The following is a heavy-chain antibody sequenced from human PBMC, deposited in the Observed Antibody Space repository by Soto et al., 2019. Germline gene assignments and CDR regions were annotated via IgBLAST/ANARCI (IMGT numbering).Heavy chain of an antibody. V-gene: IGHV3-74*01. CDR2: INPGGSIT. Sequence: EEQLVESGGGLVQPGGSLRLSCAASGFTFSSYWMHWVRQAPGKGLVLVSRINPGGSITAYADSVKGRFTISRDNAKNTLYLKMNRLRGDDTAVYYFASVPTGKYGGWNYWGQGTLVTVSS. CDR3: ASVPTGKYGGWNY. J-gene: IGHJ4*02. D-gene: IGHD2-21*01. CDR1: GFTFSSYW.